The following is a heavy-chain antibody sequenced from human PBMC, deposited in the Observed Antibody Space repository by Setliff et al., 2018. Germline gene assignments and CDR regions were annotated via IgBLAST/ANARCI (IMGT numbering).Heavy chain of an antibody. CDR3: ATTYYYDSSGYYLFQH. CDR2: IIPILGIA. V-gene: IGHV1-69*10. D-gene: IGHD3-22*01. CDR1: GGTFSSYA. Sequence: VASVKVSCKASGGTFSSYAISWVRQAPGQGLEWMGGIIPILGIANYAQKFQGRVTMTRDTSISTAYMELSSLRSEDTAVYYCATTYYYDSSGYYLFQHWGQGTLVTVSS. J-gene: IGHJ1*01.